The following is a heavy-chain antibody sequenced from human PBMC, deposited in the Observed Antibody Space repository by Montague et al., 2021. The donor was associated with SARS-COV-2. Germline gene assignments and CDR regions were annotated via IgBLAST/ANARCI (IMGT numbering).Heavy chain of an antibody. CDR1: GFTFSSYA. J-gene: IGHJ4*02. V-gene: IGHV3-23*03. Sequence: SLRLSCAASGFTFSSYAMSWVRQAPGEGLEWVSVIYSGGSSTYYADSVKGRFTISRDNSKNTLYLQMNSLRAEDTAVYYCAKVAAGWGVYFDYWGQGTLVTVSS. D-gene: IGHD6-19*01. CDR3: AKVAAGWGVYFDY. CDR2: IYSGGSST.